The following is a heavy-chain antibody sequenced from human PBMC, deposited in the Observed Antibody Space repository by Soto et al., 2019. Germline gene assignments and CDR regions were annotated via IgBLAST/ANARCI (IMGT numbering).Heavy chain of an antibody. CDR3: ARGRIGAGGTLDS. V-gene: IGHV4-34*02. CDR1: GGSFSGYS. J-gene: IGHJ4*02. CDR2: INYTGST. D-gene: IGHD6-13*01. Sequence: QVQLQQWGAGLLKPSETLSLTCAVHGGSFSGYSWFWIRQPPGGGLEWIGEINYTGSTTYNRSLKGRVTMSVDTSTKQFSLNLSSLTAADTALFYCARGRIGAGGTLDSWGQGTLVTVSS.